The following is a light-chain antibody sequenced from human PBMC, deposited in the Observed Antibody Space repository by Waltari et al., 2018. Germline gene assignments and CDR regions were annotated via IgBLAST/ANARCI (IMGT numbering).Light chain of an antibody. CDR3: QQYNDWPPTWT. CDR2: AAS. J-gene: IGKJ1*01. Sequence: EIAMTQSPATLSVSPGESATLSCRASQSLGSNFPWYQQKPGQAPTLLIYAASTRATGIPARFSGSGSGTEFTLTISSLQSEDFAIYYCQQYNDWPPTWTFGQGTKVEIK. CDR1: QSLGSN. V-gene: IGKV3-15*01.